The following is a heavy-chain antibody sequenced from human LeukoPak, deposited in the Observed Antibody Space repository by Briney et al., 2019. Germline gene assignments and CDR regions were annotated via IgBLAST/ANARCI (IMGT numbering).Heavy chain of an antibody. CDR3: AKNSGIGGGAFDI. CDR2: ISGSGSNT. V-gene: IGHV3-23*01. D-gene: IGHD1-26*01. J-gene: IGHJ3*02. CDR1: GFTFSSYA. Sequence: GGSLRLSCAASGFTFSSYAMSWVRQAPGKGLEWVSAISGSGSNTYYADSVKGRFTISRDTSKNTLYLQMNSLRAEDTALYYCAKNSGIGGGAFDIWGQGTKVTVSS.